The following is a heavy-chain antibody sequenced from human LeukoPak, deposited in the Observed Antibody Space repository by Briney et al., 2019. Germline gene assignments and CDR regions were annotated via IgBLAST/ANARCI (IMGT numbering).Heavy chain of an antibody. CDR2: IYYSGST. D-gene: IGHD1-26*01. CDR3: ARDIGGATLDY. V-gene: IGHV4-59*01. Sequence: SETLSLTCTVSGGSISSYYWSWIRQPPGRGLEWIGYIYYSGSTNYNPSLKSRVTISVDTSKNQFSLKLSSVTAADTAVYYCARDIGGATLDYWGQGTLVTVSS. J-gene: IGHJ4*02. CDR1: GGSISSYY.